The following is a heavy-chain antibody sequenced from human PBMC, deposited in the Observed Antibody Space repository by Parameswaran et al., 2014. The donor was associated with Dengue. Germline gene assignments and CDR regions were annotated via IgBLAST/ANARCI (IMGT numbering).Heavy chain of an antibody. J-gene: IGHJ6*02. CDR2: SNPHSGDT. V-gene: IGHV1-2*02. Sequence: WVRQAPGQGLEWMGWSNPHSGDTFYTRNFQGRVTLTRDTSISTAYMELSRLRSDDTALYYCARERVVPTAMMGPHTQYDYYGMDVWGQGTTVTVSS. CDR3: ARERVVPTAMMGPHTQYDYYGMDV. D-gene: IGHD2-2*01.